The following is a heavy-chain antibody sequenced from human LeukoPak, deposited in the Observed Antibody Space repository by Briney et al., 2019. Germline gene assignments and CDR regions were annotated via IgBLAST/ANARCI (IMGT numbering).Heavy chain of an antibody. D-gene: IGHD4-17*01. CDR2: ISSSGSTI. CDR1: GLTFSSYG. CDR3: TKDMMSGDGDYVFDY. J-gene: IGHJ4*02. Sequence: AGGSLRLSCAASGLTFSSYGMNWARQAPGKGLEWVSYISSSGSTIQYADSVEGRFTISRDNAKNSLYLQMNSLRAEDSALYYCTKDMMSGDGDYVFDYWGRGTLVTVSS. V-gene: IGHV3-48*04.